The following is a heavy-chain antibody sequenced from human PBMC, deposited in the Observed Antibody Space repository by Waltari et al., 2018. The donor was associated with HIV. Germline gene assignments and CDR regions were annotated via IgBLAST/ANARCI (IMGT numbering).Heavy chain of an antibody. V-gene: IGHV4-59*01. CDR2: IYYSGST. Sequence: QVQLQESGPGLVKPSETLSLTCTVSGGSISSYYWSWIRQPPGKGLEWIGYIYYSGSTNYNPSLKSRVTISVDTSKNQFSLKLSSVTAADTAVYYCARGSCSGGSCLGDYWGQGTLVTVSS. J-gene: IGHJ4*02. CDR3: ARGSCSGGSCLGDY. CDR1: GGSISSYY. D-gene: IGHD2-15*01.